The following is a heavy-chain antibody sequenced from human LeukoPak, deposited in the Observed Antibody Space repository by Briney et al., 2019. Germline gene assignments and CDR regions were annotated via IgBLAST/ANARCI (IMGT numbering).Heavy chain of an antibody. D-gene: IGHD2-2*01. J-gene: IGHJ6*02. CDR2: ISGSGGST. CDR1: GFTFSSYA. V-gene: IGHV3-23*01. CDR3: ARLGYCSSTSCAGMDV. Sequence: GGSLRLSCAASGFTFSSYAMSWVRQAPGKGLEWVSAISGSGGSTYYADSVKGRFTISRDNSKNTLYLQMNSLRVEDTAVYNCARLGYCSSTSCAGMDVWGQGTTVTVSS.